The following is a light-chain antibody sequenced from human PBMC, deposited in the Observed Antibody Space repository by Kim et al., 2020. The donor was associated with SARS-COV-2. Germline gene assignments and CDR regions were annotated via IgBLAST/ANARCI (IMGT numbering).Light chain of an antibody. CDR1: QSIGTN. J-gene: IGKJ2*01. Sequence: GGRAILAGRARQSIGTNLGWEHQKPGQAPRLRSYGASTRATGVPARISGSASGSDFALTISSLQSGDFGIYYGQQYNNWFPYTFGQGTKLE. CDR3: QQYNNWFPYT. CDR2: GAS. V-gene: IGKV3-15*01.